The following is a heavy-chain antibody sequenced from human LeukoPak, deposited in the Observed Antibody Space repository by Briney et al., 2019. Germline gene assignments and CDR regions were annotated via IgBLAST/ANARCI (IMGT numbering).Heavy chain of an antibody. CDR3: ASNYYGSGSHDS. V-gene: IGHV4-59*08. J-gene: IGHJ4*02. Sequence: SETLCLTCTVSGGSISSYYWSWIRQPPGKGLEWIGYIYYSGSTNYNPSLKSRVTISVDTSKNQFSLKLSSVTAADTAVYYCASNYYGSGSHDSWGQGNLVTVSS. CDR1: GGSISSYY. D-gene: IGHD3-10*01. CDR2: IYYSGST.